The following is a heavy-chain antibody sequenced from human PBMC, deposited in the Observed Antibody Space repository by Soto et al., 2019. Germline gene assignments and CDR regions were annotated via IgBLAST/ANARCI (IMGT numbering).Heavy chain of an antibody. J-gene: IGHJ6*02. CDR3: ARLRPSNYYGSGSFYYGMDV. Sequence: PSQTLSLTCTVSGGSISSSSYYWGWIRQPPGKGLEWIGSIYYSGSTYYNPSLKSRVTISVDTSKNQFSLKLSSVTVADTAVYYCARLRPSNYYGSGSFYYGMDVWGQGTTVTVSS. CDR2: IYYSGST. V-gene: IGHV4-39*01. D-gene: IGHD3-10*01. CDR1: GGSISSSSYY.